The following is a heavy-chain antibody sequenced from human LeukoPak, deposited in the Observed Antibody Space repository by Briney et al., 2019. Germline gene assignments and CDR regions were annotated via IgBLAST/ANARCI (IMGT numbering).Heavy chain of an antibody. CDR1: GFTVSSNY. V-gene: IGHV3-66*01. D-gene: IGHD6-19*01. Sequence: GGSLRLSCAVSGFTVSSNYMSWVRQAPGKGLEWVSFIYSGGGTYYADSVKGRFTISRDNSKNTLYLQMNSLRAEDTAVYYCAREMGSGWTNDAFDIWGQGTKVTVSS. CDR2: IYSGGGT. J-gene: IGHJ3*02. CDR3: AREMGSGWTNDAFDI.